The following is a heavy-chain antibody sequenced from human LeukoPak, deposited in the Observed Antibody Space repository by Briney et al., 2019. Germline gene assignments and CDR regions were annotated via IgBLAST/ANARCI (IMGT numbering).Heavy chain of an antibody. V-gene: IGHV3-48*03. Sequence: GGSLRLSCADSGFTFSSYEMNWVRQAPGKGLEWVSYISSSGSTIYYADSVKGRFTISRDNAKNSLYPQMNSLRAEDTAVYYCASLWFGEGSNQMGPNYFDYWGQGTLVTVSS. CDR1: GFTFSSYE. J-gene: IGHJ4*02. CDR2: ISSSGSTI. D-gene: IGHD3-10*01. CDR3: ASLWFGEGSNQMGPNYFDY.